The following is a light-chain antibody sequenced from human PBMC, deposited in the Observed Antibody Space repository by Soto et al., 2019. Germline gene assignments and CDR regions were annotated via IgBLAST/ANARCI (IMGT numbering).Light chain of an antibody. J-gene: IGLJ2*01. CDR2: EVN. CDR1: SADIGRYNY. V-gene: IGLV2-14*01. Sequence: QSALTQPASVSGSPGQAITISCAGTSADIGRYNYVSWYRQHPGEAPQLLIYEVNNRPSGISTRFSGSKSGNTASLTVSGLQAEDEADYYCSSYAGSNNLVFGGGTKLTVL. CDR3: SSYAGSNNLV.